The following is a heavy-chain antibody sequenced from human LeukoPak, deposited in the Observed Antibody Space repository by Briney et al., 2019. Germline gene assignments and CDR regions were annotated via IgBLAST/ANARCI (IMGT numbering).Heavy chain of an antibody. CDR2: IIPIFGTA. V-gene: IGHV1-69*05. CDR3: AREGGVVITMD. CDR1: GGTFSSYA. Sequence: ASVKVSCEDAGGTFSSYAISWVRQAPGQGLEWMGRIIPIFGTANYAQKFQGRVTITTDESTSTAYMELSSLRSEDTAVYYCAREGGVVITMDWGQGTLVTVSS. J-gene: IGHJ4*02. D-gene: IGHD3-22*01.